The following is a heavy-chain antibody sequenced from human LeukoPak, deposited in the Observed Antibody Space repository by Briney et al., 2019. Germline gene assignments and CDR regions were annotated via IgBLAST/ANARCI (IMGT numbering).Heavy chain of an antibody. D-gene: IGHD1-26*01. CDR2: INHSGST. V-gene: IGHV4-34*01. CDR3: ARGRIVGANDAFDI. J-gene: IGHJ3*02. CDR1: GGSFSGYY. Sequence: SETLSLTCAVYGGSFSGYYWSWIRQPPGKGLEWIGEINHSGSTNYNPSLKSRVTISVDTSKNQLSLKLSSVTAADTAVYYCARGRIVGANDAFDIWGQGTMVTVSS.